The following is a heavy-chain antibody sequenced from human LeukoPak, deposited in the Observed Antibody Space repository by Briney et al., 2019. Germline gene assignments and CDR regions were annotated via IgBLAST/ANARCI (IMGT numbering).Heavy chain of an antibody. D-gene: IGHD3-10*01. Sequence: PSETLSLTCTVSGGSISSSSYYWGWIRQPPGKGLEWIGTIYYTGSTYYNPSLKSRVTISVDTSKNQFSLKLTSVTAADTAVYYCARDQDGSGSYGLKPIDYWGQGTLVTVSS. V-gene: IGHV4-39*07. CDR1: GGSISSSSYY. CDR3: ARDQDGSGSYGLKPIDY. CDR2: IYYTGST. J-gene: IGHJ4*02.